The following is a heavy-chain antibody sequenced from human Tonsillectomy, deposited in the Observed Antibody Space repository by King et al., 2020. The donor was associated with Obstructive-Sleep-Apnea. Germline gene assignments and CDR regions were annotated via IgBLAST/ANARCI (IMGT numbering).Heavy chain of an antibody. D-gene: IGHD1-26*01. CDR3: AKDRVGATPLHD. CDR2: ISGSGTGT. Sequence: VQLVESGGGLVQPGGSLRLSCAASGFTFSSCATSWVRQAPGKGLEWVSTISGSGTGTYYADSVKGRFTISRDNSKNTLYLQMNTLRVEDTAVYYCAKDRVGATPLHDWGQGTLVTVSS. V-gene: IGHV3-23*04. CDR1: GFTFSSCA. J-gene: IGHJ4*02.